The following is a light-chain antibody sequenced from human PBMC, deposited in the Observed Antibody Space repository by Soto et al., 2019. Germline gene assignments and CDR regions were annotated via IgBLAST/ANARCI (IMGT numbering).Light chain of an antibody. CDR3: QQYSSSSRT. V-gene: IGKV1-5*03. J-gene: IGKJ1*01. CDR1: QSISSW. Sequence: DIQMTQSPSTLSASVGDRVTITCRASQSISSWLAWYQQKPGKAPKLLIYKASSLESGVPSRFSGSGSGTEFTLTISSLQPDDFATYYCQQYSSSSRTFGQWTKVDIK. CDR2: KAS.